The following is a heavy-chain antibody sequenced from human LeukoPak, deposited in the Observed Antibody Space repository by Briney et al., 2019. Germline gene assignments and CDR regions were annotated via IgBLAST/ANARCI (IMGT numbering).Heavy chain of an antibody. CDR2: INHSGNT. CDR1: GGSFSNYY. CDR3: ARPYCSGGTCFPDRRYFQH. D-gene: IGHD2-15*01. V-gene: IGHV4-34*01. J-gene: IGHJ1*01. Sequence: KPSETLSLTCAVYGGSFSNYYWSWIRRPPGKGLEWIGEINHSGNTNHNPSLKSRVTISVDTSKNQFSLKLSSVTAADTAMYYCARPYCSGGTCFPDRRYFQHWGQGTLVTVSS.